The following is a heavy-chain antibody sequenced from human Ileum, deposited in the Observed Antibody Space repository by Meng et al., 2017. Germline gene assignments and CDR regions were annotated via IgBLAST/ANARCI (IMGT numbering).Heavy chain of an antibody. J-gene: IGHJ4*02. CDR3: ARDRGGSYYFDY. V-gene: IGHV4-30-4*01. CDR1: GGSISIGDYY. CDR2: IYYSGST. D-gene: IGHD2-15*01. Sequence: QVQLQESGPGLLKSSQTLSLTCTVSGGSISIGDYYWSWVRQPPGKGLEWIGYIYYSGSTYYNPSLKSRAIRSVDTSKNHFSLKLSSVTAADTAVYYCARDRGGSYYFDYWGQGTLVTVSS.